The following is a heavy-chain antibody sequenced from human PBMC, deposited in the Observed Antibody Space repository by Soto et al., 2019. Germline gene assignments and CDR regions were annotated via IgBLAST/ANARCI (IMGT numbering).Heavy chain of an antibody. CDR2: ITVDDIT. Sequence: EVQLLESGGGLVQPGGSLRLSCAASGFTFSTYAMSWVRQAPGKGLEWVSSITVDDITYYADSVKGPFALSRDSFKSTLFLELSSLRAEDTATFYCTKNYYFDHWGQGILVTVSS. J-gene: IGHJ4*02. CDR3: TKNYYFDH. V-gene: IGHV3-23*01. CDR1: GFTFSTYA.